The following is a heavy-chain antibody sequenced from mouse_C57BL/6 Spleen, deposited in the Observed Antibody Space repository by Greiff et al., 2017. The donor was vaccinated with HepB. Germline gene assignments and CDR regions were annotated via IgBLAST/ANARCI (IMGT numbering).Heavy chain of an antibody. Sequence: EVKVVESGGGLVKPGGSLKLSCAASGFTFSDYGMHWVRQAPEKGLEWVAYISSGSSTIYYADTVKGRFTISRDNAKNTLCLQMTSLRSEDTAMYYCARDSTTVRIDVWGTGTTGTVSS. V-gene: IGHV5-17*01. CDR2: ISSGSSTI. CDR3: ARDSTTVRIDV. CDR1: GFTFSDYG. D-gene: IGHD1-1*01. J-gene: IGHJ1*03.